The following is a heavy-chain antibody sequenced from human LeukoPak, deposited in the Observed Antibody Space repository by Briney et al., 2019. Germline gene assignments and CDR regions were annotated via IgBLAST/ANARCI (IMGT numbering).Heavy chain of an antibody. D-gene: IGHD4-17*01. CDR2: IYSGGST. V-gene: IGHV3-53*05. J-gene: IGHJ6*03. CDR3: ARVKYDYGDYLGTHYYYYMDV. CDR1: GFTVSSNY. Sequence: GGSLRLSCAASGFTVSSNYMSWVRQAPGKGLEWVSVIYSGGSTYYADSVKGRFTISRDNSKNTLYLQMNSLRSDDTAVYYCARVKYDYGDYLGTHYYYYMDVWGKGTTVTVSS.